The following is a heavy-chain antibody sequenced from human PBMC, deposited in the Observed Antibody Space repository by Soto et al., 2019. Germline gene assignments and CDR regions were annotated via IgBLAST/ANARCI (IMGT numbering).Heavy chain of an antibody. CDR2: INHSGST. D-gene: IGHD2-8*02. CDR1: GGSFSGYY. V-gene: IGHV4-34*01. J-gene: IGHJ4*02. Sequence: QVQLQQWGAGLLKPSETLSLTCAVYGGSFSGYYWTWIRQPPGTGLEWIGEINHSGSTNYNPSLKSRVTISVDTSKNQFCLKLTSVTAADTAVYYCARDKITGLFDYWGQGTLVTVFS. CDR3: ARDKITGLFDY.